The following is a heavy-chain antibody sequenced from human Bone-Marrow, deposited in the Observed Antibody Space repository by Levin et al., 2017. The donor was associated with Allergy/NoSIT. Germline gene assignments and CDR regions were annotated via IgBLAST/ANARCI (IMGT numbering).Heavy chain of an antibody. CDR1: GFTFNNYN. V-gene: IGHV3-21*01. D-gene: IGHD2/OR15-2a*01. CDR3: TRDHRTFYFMDV. Sequence: GGSLRLSCAPSGFTFNNYNLNWVRQAPGKGLEWVSSISGSGTYIYYADSVRGRFTISRDDAKNSAYLQMNSLRAEDTAVYYGTRDHRTFYFMDVWGQGTTVTVSS. J-gene: IGHJ6*02. CDR2: ISGSGTYI.